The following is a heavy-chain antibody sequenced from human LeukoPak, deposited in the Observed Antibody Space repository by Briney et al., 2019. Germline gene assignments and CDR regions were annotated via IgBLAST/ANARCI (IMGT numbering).Heavy chain of an antibody. D-gene: IGHD6-19*01. CDR1: GGTFSSYA. V-gene: IGHV1-18*01. Sequence: ASVKVSCKASGGTFSSYAISWVRQAPGQGLEWMGWISAYNGNTNYAQKLQGRDTMTTDTSTSTAYMELRSLRSDDTAVYYCARDRRIAVAGISPAAGYWGQGTLVTVSS. J-gene: IGHJ4*02. CDR3: ARDRRIAVAGISPAAGY. CDR2: ISAYNGNT.